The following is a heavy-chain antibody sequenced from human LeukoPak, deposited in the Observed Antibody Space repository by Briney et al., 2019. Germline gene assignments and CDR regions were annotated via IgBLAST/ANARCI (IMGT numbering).Heavy chain of an antibody. J-gene: IGHJ1*01. CDR1: GGSLSGYY. V-gene: IGHV4-34*01. Sequence: NPSETLSLTCAVYGGSLSGYYWSWIRQPPGKGLEWIGEINHSGSTNYNPSLKSRVTISIDTSKKQFSLNLSSVTAADTAVYYCARRGRYCTGANCYTGYFQHWGQGTLVTVSS. CDR3: ARRGRYCTGANCYTGYFQH. CDR2: INHSGST. D-gene: IGHD2-2*02.